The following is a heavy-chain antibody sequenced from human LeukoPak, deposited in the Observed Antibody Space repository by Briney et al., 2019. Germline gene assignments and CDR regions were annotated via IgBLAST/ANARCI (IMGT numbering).Heavy chain of an antibody. V-gene: IGHV1-18*01. CDR3: ARVVVSSSWNYYYYYYYMDV. J-gene: IGHJ6*03. CDR2: ISAYNGNT. CDR1: GYTSTSYG. Sequence: ASVKVSCKASGYTSTSYGISWVRQAPGQGLEWMGWISAYNGNTNYAQKLQGRVTMTTDTSTSTAYMELRSLRSDDTAVYYCARVVVSSSWNYYYYYYYMDVWGKGTTVTISS. D-gene: IGHD6-13*01.